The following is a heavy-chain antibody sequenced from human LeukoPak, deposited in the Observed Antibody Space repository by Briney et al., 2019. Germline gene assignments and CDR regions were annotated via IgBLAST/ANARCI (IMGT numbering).Heavy chain of an antibody. V-gene: IGHV4-38-2*02. J-gene: IGHJ4*02. CDR1: GYSISSGYY. CDR2: INHSGST. Sequence: PSETLSLTCTVSGYSISSGYYWSWIRQPPGKGLEWIGEINHSGSTNYNPSLKSRVTISVDTSKNQFSLKLSSVTAADTAVYYCARGLWYFDYWGQGTLVTVSS. D-gene: IGHD2-21*01. CDR3: ARGLWYFDY.